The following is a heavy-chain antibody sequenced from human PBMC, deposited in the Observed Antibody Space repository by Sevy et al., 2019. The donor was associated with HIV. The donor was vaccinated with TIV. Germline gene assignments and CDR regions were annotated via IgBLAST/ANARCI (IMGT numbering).Heavy chain of an antibody. J-gene: IGHJ6*02. CDR1: GFTFSSYG. V-gene: IGHV3-30*18. CDR3: ANSDIVVVPAAITPYYYYGMDV. D-gene: IGHD2-2*02. CDR2: ISYDGSNK. Sequence: GESLKISCAASGFTFSSYGMHWVRQAPGKGLEWVAVISYDGSNKYYADSVKGRFTISRDNSKNTLYLQMNSLRAEDTAVYYCANSDIVVVPAAITPYYYYGMDVWGQGTTVTVSS.